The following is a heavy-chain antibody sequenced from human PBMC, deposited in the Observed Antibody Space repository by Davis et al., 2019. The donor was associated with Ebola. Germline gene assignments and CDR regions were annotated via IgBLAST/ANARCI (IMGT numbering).Heavy chain of an antibody. CDR3: AKDLRGYSYGSIDY. Sequence: SLKISCAASGFTFSSYAMSWVRQAPGKGLEWVSGISWNSGSIGYADSVKGRFTISRDNAKNSLYLQMNSLRAEDTALYYCAKDLRGYSYGSIDYWGQGTLVTVSS. D-gene: IGHD5-18*01. J-gene: IGHJ4*02. CDR1: GFTFSSYA. V-gene: IGHV3-9*01. CDR2: ISWNSGSI.